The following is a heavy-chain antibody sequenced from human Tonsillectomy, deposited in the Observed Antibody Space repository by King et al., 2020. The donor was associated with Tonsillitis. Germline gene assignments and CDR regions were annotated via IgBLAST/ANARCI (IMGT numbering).Heavy chain of an antibody. J-gene: IGHJ4*02. CDR1: NGSISGYY. Sequence: QLQESGPGLVKPSETLSLTCTVSNGSISGYYWSWIRQPPGKGLQWIGFIYYNGGTNYNPSLKSRVTISVDTSKNQFSLKLNSLTAAGTAVYYCARHDAQDSGYDNPYDCWGQGTLVTVSS. D-gene: IGHD5-12*01. V-gene: IGHV4-59*08. CDR2: IYYNGGT. CDR3: ARHDAQDSGYDNPYDC.